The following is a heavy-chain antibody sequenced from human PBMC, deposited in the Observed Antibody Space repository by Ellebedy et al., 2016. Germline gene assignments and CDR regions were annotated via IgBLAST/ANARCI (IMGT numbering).Heavy chain of an antibody. CDR2: ITGNGGSA. J-gene: IGHJ4*02. CDR3: TRGGGGDPRLMYYFDF. Sequence: GGSLRLSCAASGFVFSSYAMTWVRQAPGKGLEWVSGITGNGGSAYYTDSVKGRFTISRDNSKNTVYLQMNGLRVEDTAVYYCTRGGGGDPRLMYYFDFWGQGTLVTVPS. CDR1: GFVFSSYA. V-gene: IGHV3-23*01. D-gene: IGHD3-16*01.